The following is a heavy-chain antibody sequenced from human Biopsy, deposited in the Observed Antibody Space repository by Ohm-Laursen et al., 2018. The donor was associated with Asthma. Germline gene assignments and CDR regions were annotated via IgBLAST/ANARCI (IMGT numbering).Heavy chain of an antibody. Sequence: SLRLSCAASGITFSTYGIHWVRQVPGKGLEWVAVIWYDGGYKDNADSVKGRFTISRDNSKNMLYLQMNSLRAEDTAVYYCARDLGTTRMDVWGQGTTVTVSS. CDR2: IWYDGGYK. V-gene: IGHV3-33*01. D-gene: IGHD1-1*01. CDR1: GITFSTYG. CDR3: ARDLGTTRMDV. J-gene: IGHJ6*02.